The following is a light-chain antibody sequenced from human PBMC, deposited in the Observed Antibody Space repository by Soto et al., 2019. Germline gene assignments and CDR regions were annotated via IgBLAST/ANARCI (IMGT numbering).Light chain of an antibody. J-gene: IGLJ1*01. CDR3: TSYRRGPLYV. CDR2: DVT. Sequence: QSVLTQPASVSGSPGQSITISCTGISTDVSTYTFVSWYQHHPGKAPRLILYDVTHRPSGISTRFSGSKSGDTATLTISGLQAEDEADYFCTSYRRGPLYVFGSGTKVTVL. V-gene: IGLV2-14*03. CDR1: STDVSTYTF.